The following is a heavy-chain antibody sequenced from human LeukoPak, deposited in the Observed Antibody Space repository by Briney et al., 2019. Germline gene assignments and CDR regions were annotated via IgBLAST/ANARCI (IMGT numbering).Heavy chain of an antibody. Sequence: QPPGXXLEGIWEINHSGSTNYNPSLKSRVTISVDTSKNQFSLKLSSVTAADTAVYYCARARMTTVTTFDYWGQGTLATVSS. CDR2: INHSGST. CDR3: ARARMTTVTTFDY. J-gene: IGHJ4*02. D-gene: IGHD4-17*01. V-gene: IGHV4-34*01.